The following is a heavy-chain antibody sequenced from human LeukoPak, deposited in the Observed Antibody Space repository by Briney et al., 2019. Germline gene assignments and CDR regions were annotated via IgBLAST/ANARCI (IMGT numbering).Heavy chain of an antibody. CDR3: AKGSDFGSGSYSYYYMDV. D-gene: IGHD3-10*01. CDR2: ISGSGGNT. V-gene: IGHV3-23*01. CDR1: GFTFSSYA. Sequence: GGSLGLSCAASGFTFSSYAMSWVRQAPGKGLEWVSAISGSGGNTYYVDSVKGRFTISRDSSKNTLYLQMNSLRAEDSAVYYCAKGSDFGSGSYSYYYMDVWGKGTTVTVSS. J-gene: IGHJ6*03.